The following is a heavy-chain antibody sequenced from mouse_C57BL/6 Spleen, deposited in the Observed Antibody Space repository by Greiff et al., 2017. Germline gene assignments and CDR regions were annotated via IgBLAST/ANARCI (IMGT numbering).Heavy chain of an antibody. V-gene: IGHV1-80*01. J-gene: IGHJ4*01. D-gene: IGHD1-1*01. CDR1: GYAFSSYW. Sequence: VQLQQSGAELVKPGASVKISCKASGYAFSSYWMNWVKQRPGKGLEWIGQIYPGDGDTNYNGKFKGKATLTADKSSSTAYMQLSSLTSEDSAVYFSARWILRYYYAMDYWGQVTSVTVSS. CDR2: IYPGDGDT. CDR3: ARWILRYYYAMDY.